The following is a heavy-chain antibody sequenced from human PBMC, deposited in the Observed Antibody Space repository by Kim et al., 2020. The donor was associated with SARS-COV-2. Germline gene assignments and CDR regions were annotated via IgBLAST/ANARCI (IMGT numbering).Heavy chain of an antibody. D-gene: IGHD6-13*01. CDR2: IYYSGST. Sequence: SETLSLTCTVSGGSISSGGYYWSWIRQHPGKGLEWIGYIYYSGSTYCNPSLKSRVTISVDTSKNQFSLKLSSVTAADTAVYYCARDRIAAAGFDYWGQGTLVTVSS. CDR1: GGSISSGGYY. CDR3: ARDRIAAAGFDY. V-gene: IGHV4-31*03. J-gene: IGHJ4*02.